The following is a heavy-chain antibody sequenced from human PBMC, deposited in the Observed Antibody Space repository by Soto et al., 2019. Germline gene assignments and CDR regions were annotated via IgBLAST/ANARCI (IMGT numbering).Heavy chain of an antibody. D-gene: IGHD3-3*01. CDR2: VYSSGGT. Sequence: SDTLSLTCTVSGDTMSSYYWTWIRKPAGKGLEWIGRVYSSGGTHYNPSLKSRVTISLDTSKNQFSLRLLSVTDADTAFYYCARGQRFSDWFDPWGQGTLVTVSS. J-gene: IGHJ5*02. CDR1: GDTMSSYY. V-gene: IGHV4-4*07. CDR3: ARGQRFSDWFDP.